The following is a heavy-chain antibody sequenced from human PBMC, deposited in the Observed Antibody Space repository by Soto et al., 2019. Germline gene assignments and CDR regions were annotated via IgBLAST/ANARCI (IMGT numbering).Heavy chain of an antibody. CDR3: AKARRGYCSGGSCYSGAY. CDR2: ISWNSGSI. Sequence: EVQLVESGGGLVQPGRSLRLSCAASGFTFDDYAMHWVRQAPGKGLEWVSGISWNSGSIGYADSVKGRFTISRDNAKNSLYLQMNSLGAEDTALYYCAKARRGYCSGGSCYSGAYWGQGTLVTVSS. CDR1: GFTFDDYA. V-gene: IGHV3-9*01. J-gene: IGHJ4*02. D-gene: IGHD2-15*01.